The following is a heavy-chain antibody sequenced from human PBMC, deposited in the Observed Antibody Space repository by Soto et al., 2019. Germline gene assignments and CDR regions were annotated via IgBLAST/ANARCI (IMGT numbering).Heavy chain of an antibody. J-gene: IGHJ3*02. CDR3: ARDFLRADILTGYYNGAFDI. CDR1: GYTFTSYA. CDR2: INAGNGNT. D-gene: IGHD3-9*01. V-gene: IGHV1-3*01. Sequence: ASVKVSCKASGYTFTSYAMHWVRQAPGQRLEWMGWINAGNGNTKYSQKFQGRVTITRDTSASTAYLELSSLRSEDTAVYYCARDFLRADILTGYYNGAFDIWGQGTMVTVSS.